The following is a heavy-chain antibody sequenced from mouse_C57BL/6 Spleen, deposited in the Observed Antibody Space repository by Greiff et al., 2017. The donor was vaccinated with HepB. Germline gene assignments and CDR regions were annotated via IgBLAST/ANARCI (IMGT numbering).Heavy chain of an antibody. D-gene: IGHD1-1*01. CDR3: TRDYYGSSYEGNY. CDR1: GYTFTDYE. V-gene: IGHV1-15*01. J-gene: IGHJ2*01. Sequence: QVQLQQSGAELVRPGASVTLSCKASGYTFTDYEMHWVKQTPVHGLEWIGAIDPETGGTAYNQKFKGKAILTADKSSSTAYMELRSLTSEDSAVYYCTRDYYGSSYEGNYWGQGTTLTVSS. CDR2: IDPETGGT.